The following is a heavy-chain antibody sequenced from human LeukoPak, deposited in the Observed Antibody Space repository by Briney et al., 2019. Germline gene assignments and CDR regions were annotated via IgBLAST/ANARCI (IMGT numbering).Heavy chain of an antibody. J-gene: IGHJ5*02. Sequence: SETLSLTCTVSGGSISSGGYYWSWIRQHPGKGLEWIGYIYYSGNTYYNPSLKSRVTISVDTSKNQFSLNLTSVTAADTAVYYCARYCSSTTCRWFDPWGQGTLVTISS. CDR2: IYYSGNT. CDR1: GGSISSGGYY. D-gene: IGHD2-2*01. V-gene: IGHV4-31*03. CDR3: ARYCSSTTCRWFDP.